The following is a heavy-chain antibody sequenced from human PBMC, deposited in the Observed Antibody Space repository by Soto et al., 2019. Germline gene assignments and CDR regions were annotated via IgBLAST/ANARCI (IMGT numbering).Heavy chain of an antibody. CDR3: ASLSYGDYVFDY. CDR1: GGSISSYY. Sequence: ETLSLTCTVSGGSISSYYWSWIRQPPGKGLEWIGYIYYSGSTNYNPSLKSRVTISVDTSKSQFSLKLSSVTAADTAVYYCASLSYGDYVFDYWGQGTLVTVSS. D-gene: IGHD4-17*01. V-gene: IGHV4-59*08. CDR2: IYYSGST. J-gene: IGHJ4*02.